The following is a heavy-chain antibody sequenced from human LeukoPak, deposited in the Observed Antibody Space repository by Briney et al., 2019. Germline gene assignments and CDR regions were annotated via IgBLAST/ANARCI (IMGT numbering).Heavy chain of an antibody. CDR2: IRYDGSNK. J-gene: IGHJ4*02. V-gene: IGHV3-30*02. Sequence: PGGSLRLSCAASGFTLSSYGMHWVRQAPGKGLEWVAFIRYDGSNKYYADSVKGRFTISRDNSKNTLYLQMNSLRAEDTAVYYCAKDLTGVGANMSDYWGQGTLVTVSS. CDR3: AKDLTGVGANMSDY. CDR1: GFTLSSYG. D-gene: IGHD1-26*01.